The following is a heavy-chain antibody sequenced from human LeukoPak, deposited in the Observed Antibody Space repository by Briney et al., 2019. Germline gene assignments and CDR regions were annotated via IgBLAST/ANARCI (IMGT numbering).Heavy chain of an antibody. V-gene: IGHV4-34*01. Sequence: SETLSLTCAVYGGSFSGYYWSWIRQPPGKGLEWIGEINHSGSTNYNPSLKSRVTISVDTSKNQFSLKLSSVTAADTAVYYRARSRLTGYFLYWGQGTLVTVSS. CDR2: INHSGST. J-gene: IGHJ4*02. CDR1: GGSFSGYY. CDR3: ARSRLTGYFLY. D-gene: IGHD3-9*01.